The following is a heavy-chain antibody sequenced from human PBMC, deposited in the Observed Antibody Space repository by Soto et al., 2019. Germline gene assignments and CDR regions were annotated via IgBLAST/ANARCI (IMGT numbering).Heavy chain of an antibody. CDR1: GFTFTSSA. V-gene: IGHV1-58*01. D-gene: IGHD6-6*01. Sequence: GASVKVSCKASGFTFTSSAVQWVRQARGQRLEWIGWIVVGSGNTNYAQKFQERVTITRDMSTSTAYMELSSLRSEDTAVYYCAADDSSSSSEFYYYYYGMDVWGQGTTVTVSS. J-gene: IGHJ6*02. CDR2: IVVGSGNT. CDR3: AADDSSSSSEFYYYYYGMDV.